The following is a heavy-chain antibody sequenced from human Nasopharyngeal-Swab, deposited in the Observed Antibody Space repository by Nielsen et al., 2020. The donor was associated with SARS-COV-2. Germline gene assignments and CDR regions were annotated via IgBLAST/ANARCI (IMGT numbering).Heavy chain of an antibody. CDR1: GFTFSSYW. J-gene: IGHJ4*02. Sequence: GGSLRLSCAASGFTFSSYWMHWVRQAPGKGLVWVSRINDDGRDTIYADSVKGRFTISRDNAKNTLYLQMNSLSAEDTAVYYCVRATNLGGSLWVPDYWGQGTLVTVSS. CDR3: VRATNLGGSLWVPDY. CDR2: INDDGRDT. V-gene: IGHV3-74*01. D-gene: IGHD5-12*01.